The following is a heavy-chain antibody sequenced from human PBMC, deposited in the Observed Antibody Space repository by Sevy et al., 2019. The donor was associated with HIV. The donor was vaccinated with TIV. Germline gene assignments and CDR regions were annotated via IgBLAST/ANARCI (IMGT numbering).Heavy chain of an antibody. CDR3: ARAMGV. V-gene: IGHV3-7*01. CDR2: INQDGSEI. Sequence: GGSLRLSCVGAGISMSSHSMNWVRQSPGKGLEWVANINQDGSEIYYVGSVKGRFTISRDNARNSGYLQMHSLSVEDSGVYYCARAMGVWGQGATVTVSS. J-gene: IGHJ6*02. CDR1: GISMSSHS.